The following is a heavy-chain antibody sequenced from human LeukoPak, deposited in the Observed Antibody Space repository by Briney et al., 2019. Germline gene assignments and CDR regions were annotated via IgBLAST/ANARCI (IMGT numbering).Heavy chain of an antibody. CDR3: ARVRPIVATVRDYYYGMDV. J-gene: IGHJ6*02. CDR2: IYYSGST. V-gene: IGHV4-59*01. Sequence: SETLSLTCTVPGGSISSYYWSWIRQPPGKGLEWIGYIYYSGSTNYNPSLKSRVTISVDTSKNQFSLKLSSVTAADTAVYYCARVRPIVATVRDYYYGMDVWGQGTTVTVSS. CDR1: GGSISSYY. D-gene: IGHD5-12*01.